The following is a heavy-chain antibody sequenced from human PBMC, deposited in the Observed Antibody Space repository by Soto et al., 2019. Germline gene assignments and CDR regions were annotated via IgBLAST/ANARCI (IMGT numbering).Heavy chain of an antibody. CDR1: GFTFSSYG. D-gene: IGHD3-3*01. Sequence: GGSLRLSCAASGFTFSSYGMHWVRQAPGKGLEWVAVISYDGSNKYYADSVKGRFTISRDNSKNTLYLQMNSLRAEDTAVYYCAKSADYDFWSGYLYYFDYWGQGTLVTVSS. J-gene: IGHJ4*02. CDR2: ISYDGSNK. V-gene: IGHV3-30*18. CDR3: AKSADYDFWSGYLYYFDY.